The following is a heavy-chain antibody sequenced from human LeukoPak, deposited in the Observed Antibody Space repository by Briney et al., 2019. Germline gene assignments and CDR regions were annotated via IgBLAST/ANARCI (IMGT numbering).Heavy chain of an antibody. CDR2: IYPGDSDT. J-gene: IGHJ6*03. Sequence: GESLKISCKGSGYSFTSYWIGWVRQMPGKGLEWMGIIYPGDSDTRYGPSFQGQVTISADKSISTAYLQWSSLKASDTAMYYCARLLYYDFWSGYSTQSYMDVWGKGTTVTVSS. CDR3: ARLLYYDFWSGYSTQSYMDV. CDR1: GYSFTSYW. D-gene: IGHD3-3*01. V-gene: IGHV5-51*03.